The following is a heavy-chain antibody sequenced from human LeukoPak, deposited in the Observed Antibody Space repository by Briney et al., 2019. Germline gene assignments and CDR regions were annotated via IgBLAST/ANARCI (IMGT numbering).Heavy chain of an antibody. D-gene: IGHD2-15*01. Sequence: SETLSLTCAVYGGSFSTHYWSWIRQPPGKGLEWIGEINHSGNTNYNPSLKSRVTISVDTSKNQFSLKLSSVTAADTAVYYCARVGCSGGSCQYFYYYYYYMDVWGKGTTVTVSS. CDR2: INHSGNT. CDR1: GGSFSTHY. J-gene: IGHJ6*03. CDR3: ARVGCSGGSCQYFYYYYYYMDV. V-gene: IGHV4-34*01.